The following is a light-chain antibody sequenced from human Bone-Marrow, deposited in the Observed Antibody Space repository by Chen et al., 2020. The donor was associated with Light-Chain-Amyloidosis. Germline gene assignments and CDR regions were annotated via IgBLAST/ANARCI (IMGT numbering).Light chain of an antibody. Sequence: ILLTQSPDTLSLSPGETATLSCRASQSISSDYLAWYQQKPGQAPRLFISGASSRTTGIPVRFSGSGSVTDFTLTINRLEPEDFAVYYCQVYNRSPHMCSFGQGTKLEIK. J-gene: IGKJ2*04. CDR3: QVYNRSPHMCS. CDR2: GAS. CDR1: QSISSDY. V-gene: IGKV3-20*01.